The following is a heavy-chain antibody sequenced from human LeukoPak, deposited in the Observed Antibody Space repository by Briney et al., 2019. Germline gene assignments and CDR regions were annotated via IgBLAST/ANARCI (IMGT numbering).Heavy chain of an antibody. V-gene: IGHV3-23*01. CDR1: GFTFSSYA. Sequence: GASLRLTCAASGFTFSSYAMSWVRQAPGKGLEWVSAISGSGGSTYYADSVKGRFTISRDNSKNTLYVQMNSLRAEDTAVYYCAKGHYYGSGGLDYWGQGTLVTVSS. CDR2: ISGSGGST. D-gene: IGHD3-10*01. CDR3: AKGHYYGSGGLDY. J-gene: IGHJ4*02.